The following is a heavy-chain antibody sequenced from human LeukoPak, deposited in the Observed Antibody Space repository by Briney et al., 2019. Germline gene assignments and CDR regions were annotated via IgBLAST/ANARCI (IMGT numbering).Heavy chain of an antibody. J-gene: IGHJ4*02. CDR1: GFTFSRYA. Sequence: GLSVRLSCAASGFTFSRYAMSWVREAPGKGLECGSAMSGSGGSTYYADSVKGRFTISRDTSENTPYLQMKSLRSEDTAVYYCAREGVVGAIDDDYWGQGTLVTVSS. CDR3: AREGVVGAIDDDY. V-gene: IGHV3-23*01. CDR2: MSGSGGST. D-gene: IGHD1-26*01.